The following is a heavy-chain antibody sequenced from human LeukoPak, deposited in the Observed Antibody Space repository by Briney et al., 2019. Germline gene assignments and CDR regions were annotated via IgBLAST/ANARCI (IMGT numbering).Heavy chain of an antibody. J-gene: IGHJ4*02. D-gene: IGHD3-10*01. CDR1: GGSISSGDYY. CDR3: ARVHVVRGVIIN. CDR2: IDYSGST. Sequence: SETLSLTCTVSGGSISSGDYYWSWFRQPPGKGLEWIGYIDYSGSTYYNPSLKSRVTISVDTSKNQFSLKLSSVTAADTAVHYCARVHVVRGVIINWGQGPLVTVSS. V-gene: IGHV4-30-4*01.